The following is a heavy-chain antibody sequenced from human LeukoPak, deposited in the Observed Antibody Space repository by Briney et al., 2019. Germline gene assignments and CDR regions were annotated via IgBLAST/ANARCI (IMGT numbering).Heavy chain of an antibody. CDR2: INPNSGGT. J-gene: IGHJ6*03. V-gene: IGHV1-2*02. CDR1: GYTFTGNY. D-gene: IGHD3-3*01. CDR3: ARGGITIFGVAPLHYMDV. Sequence: ASVKVSCKASGYTFTGNYMYWARQAPGQGLEWMGWINPNSGGTNYAQKFQGRVTMTRDTSISTTYMELSRLRSDDTALYYCARGGITIFGVAPLHYMDVWGKGTTVTVSS.